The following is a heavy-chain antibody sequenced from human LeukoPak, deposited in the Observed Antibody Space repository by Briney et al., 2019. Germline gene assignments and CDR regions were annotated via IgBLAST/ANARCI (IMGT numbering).Heavy chain of an antibody. CDR1: GFTFSSYA. CDR3: ARGDIAAAINWFDP. D-gene: IGHD6-13*01. Sequence: GGSLRLSCAASGFTFSSYAMHWVRQAPGKGLEWVAVISYDGSNKYYADSVKGRFTISGDNSKNTLYLQMNSLRAEDTAVYYCARGDIAAAINWFDPWGQGTLVTVSS. V-gene: IGHV3-30-3*01. CDR2: ISYDGSNK. J-gene: IGHJ5*02.